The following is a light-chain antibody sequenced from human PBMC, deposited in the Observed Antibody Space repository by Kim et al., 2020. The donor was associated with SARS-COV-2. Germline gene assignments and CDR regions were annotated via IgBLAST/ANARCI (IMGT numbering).Light chain of an antibody. V-gene: IGKV3-11*01. CDR1: QGIGNY. CDR3: QHRSNWPPYT. CDR2: DAS. Sequence: LSPGGRAPLSCRASQGIGNYLAWYQQKPGQAPRLLIYDASGRATGIPARFSGSGSGTDFTLTISSLEPEDFAVYYCQHRSNWPPYTFGQGTKLEI. J-gene: IGKJ2*01.